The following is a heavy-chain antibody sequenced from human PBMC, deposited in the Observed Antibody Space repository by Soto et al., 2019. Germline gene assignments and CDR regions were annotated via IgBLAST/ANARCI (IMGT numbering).Heavy chain of an antibody. Sequence: QVQLVQSGAEVKKPGSSVKVSCKASGGTFSSYAISWVRQAPGQGLEWMGGIIPIFGTANYAQKFQGRVTITADESTSTGSMELSSLRSEDTAVYYCARDVSVIRYNWFDPWGQGTLVTVSS. V-gene: IGHV1-69*12. CDR3: ARDVSVIRYNWFDP. J-gene: IGHJ5*02. CDR1: GGTFSSYA. CDR2: IIPIFGTA. D-gene: IGHD6-25*01.